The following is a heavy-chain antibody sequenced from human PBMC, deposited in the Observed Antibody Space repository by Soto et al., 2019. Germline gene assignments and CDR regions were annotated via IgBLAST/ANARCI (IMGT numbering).Heavy chain of an antibody. J-gene: IGHJ6*02. CDR1: GYAFTSYD. CDR2: TNPNSGDT. CDR3: ARRPHRPYLPRAYYYGMDV. Sequence: ASVKVSCKASGYAFTSYDFNWVRQATGQGLEWMGWTNPNSGDTGYAQKFQGRVTMTRNTSISTAYMELSSLRSEDTAVYYCARRPHRPYLPRAYYYGMDVWGQGTTVTVSS. V-gene: IGHV1-8*01. D-gene: IGHD1-26*01.